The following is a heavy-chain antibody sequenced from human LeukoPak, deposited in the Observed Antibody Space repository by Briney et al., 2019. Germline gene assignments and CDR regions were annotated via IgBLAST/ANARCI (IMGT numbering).Heavy chain of an antibody. Sequence: GRSLRLSCAASGFTFSSYGMHWVRQAPGKGLEWVAVISYDGSNKYYADSVKGRFTISRDNSKNTLYLQMNSLRAEDTAVYYCAKAAGYSYGRFDYWGQGTLVTVSS. V-gene: IGHV3-30*18. J-gene: IGHJ4*02. CDR3: AKAAGYSYGRFDY. CDR1: GFTFSSYG. D-gene: IGHD5-18*01. CDR2: ISYDGSNK.